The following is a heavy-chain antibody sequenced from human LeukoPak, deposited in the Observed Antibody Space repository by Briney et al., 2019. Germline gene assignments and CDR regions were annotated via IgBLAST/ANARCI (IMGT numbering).Heavy chain of an antibody. CDR1: GFTFSNYW. J-gene: IGHJ4*02. D-gene: IGHD2-15*01. CDR2: ITSDGTST. V-gene: IGHV3-74*01. Sequence: GGSLRLSCAASGFTFSNYWIHWVRQAPGKGLVWVSRITSDGTSTSYADSVKGRFTISRDNAKNTLDLQMNSLRAEDTAMYYCARDGSGYFDYWGQGILVTVSS. CDR3: ARDGSGYFDY.